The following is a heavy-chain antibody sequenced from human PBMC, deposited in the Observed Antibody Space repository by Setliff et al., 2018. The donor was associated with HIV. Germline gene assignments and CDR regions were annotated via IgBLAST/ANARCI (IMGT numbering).Heavy chain of an antibody. J-gene: IGHJ3*02. Sequence: SETLSLTCTVSGDSISSSGPGYYWGWVRQPPGGGLEWIGSVYYSGSTYYNPSLKSRVTISVDTSENQLSLRLTSMTAADTAVYYCARLITRGAARPLGGDAFDIWGQGTMVTVSS. CDR2: VYYSGST. D-gene: IGHD6-6*01. CDR3: ARLITRGAARPLGGDAFDI. V-gene: IGHV4-39*01. CDR1: GDSISSSGPGYY.